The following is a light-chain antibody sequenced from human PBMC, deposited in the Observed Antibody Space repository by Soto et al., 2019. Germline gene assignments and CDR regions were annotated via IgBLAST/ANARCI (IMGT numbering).Light chain of an antibody. CDR2: SND. CDR1: TSNIATNT. J-gene: IGLJ2*01. CDR3: ATWDDSLNVV. Sequence: QSVLTQSPSASGTPGQRVSISCSGSTSNIATNTVSWYQHVPGTAPKLLIYSNDQRPSAVPGRFSGSKSGTSASLAISGLLSEDEADYYCATWDDSLNVVFGGGTKLTVL. V-gene: IGLV1-44*01.